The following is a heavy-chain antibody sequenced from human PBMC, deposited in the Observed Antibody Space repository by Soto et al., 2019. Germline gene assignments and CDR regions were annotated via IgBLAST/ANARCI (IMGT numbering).Heavy chain of an antibody. CDR3: AKDQGPTIVSAGPKYD. CDR2: ISWNSGRV. V-gene: IGHV3-9*01. D-gene: IGHD6-13*01. J-gene: IGHJ4*02. Sequence: EVQLVESGGGLVQPGRSLRLSCAASGFTFDDYAMHWVRQAPGKGLEWVSGISWNSGRVGYADSVKGRFTISRDNAENSLYLQMNSLRVEDTALYYCAKDQGPTIVSAGPKYDWGQGTLVTVSS. CDR1: GFTFDDYA.